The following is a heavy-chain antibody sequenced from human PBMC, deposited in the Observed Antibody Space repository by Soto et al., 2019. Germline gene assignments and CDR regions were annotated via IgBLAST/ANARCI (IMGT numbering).Heavy chain of an antibody. CDR1: GFTFSSYS. CDR2: ISSSSSTI. J-gene: IGHJ4*02. D-gene: IGHD2-2*01. V-gene: IGHV3-48*01. CDR3: ARDCCSSTSCVPDY. Sequence: PGGSLRLSCAASGFTFSSYSMNWVRQAPGKGLEWVSYISSSSSTIYYADSVKGRFTISRDNAKNSLYLQMNSLRAEDTAVYYCARDCCSSTSCVPDYWGQGTLVTVSS.